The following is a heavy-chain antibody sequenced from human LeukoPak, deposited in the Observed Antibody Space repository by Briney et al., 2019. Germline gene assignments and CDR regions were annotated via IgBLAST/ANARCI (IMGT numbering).Heavy chain of an antibody. V-gene: IGHV3-21*01. CDR1: GFSFSSYS. CDR3: ARGQWELSFDY. J-gene: IGHJ4*02. Sequence: GGSLRLSCAASGFSFSSYSMNWVRQAPGKGLEWVSSISSSSTYIYYADSVKGRFTISRDNAKNSLYLQMNSLRAEDTAVYYCARGQWELSFDYWGQGTLVTVSS. CDR2: ISSSSTYI. D-gene: IGHD1-26*01.